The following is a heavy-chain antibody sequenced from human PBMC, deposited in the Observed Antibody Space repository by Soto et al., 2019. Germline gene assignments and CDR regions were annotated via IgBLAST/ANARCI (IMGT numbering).Heavy chain of an antibody. V-gene: IGHV4-59*08. Sequence: SETLSLTCTVSGGSISTYYWSWIRQPPGKGLEWIGYIYFGGSTNYNPSLKSRVTISVDTSKNQLSLKLTSVTAADTAMYYCGRSPGYCCVPTCYHKPYYYPYSWDVWGKGTPVTASS. CDR3: GRSPGYCCVPTCYHKPYYYPYSWDV. D-gene: IGHD2-15*01. CDR2: IYFGGST. CDR1: GGSISTYY. J-gene: IGHJ6*03.